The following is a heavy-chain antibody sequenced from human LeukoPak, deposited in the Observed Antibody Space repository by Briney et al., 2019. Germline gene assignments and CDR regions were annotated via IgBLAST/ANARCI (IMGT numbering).Heavy chain of an antibody. CDR3: AKAPRAITMIVVVINT. J-gene: IGHJ5*02. CDR2: ISGSGGST. Sequence: SGGSLRLSCAASGFTFSSYAMSWVRQAPGKGLEWVSAISGSGGSTYYADSVKGRFTISRDNSKNTLYLQMNSLRAEDTAVYYCAKAPRAITMIVVVINTWGQGTLVTVSS. CDR1: GFTFSSYA. V-gene: IGHV3-23*01. D-gene: IGHD3-22*01.